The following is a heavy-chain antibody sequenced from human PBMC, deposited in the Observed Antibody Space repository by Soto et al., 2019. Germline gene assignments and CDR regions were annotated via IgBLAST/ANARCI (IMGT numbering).Heavy chain of an antibody. J-gene: IGHJ6*02. V-gene: IGHV4-39*01. CDR1: GGSISSSSYY. Sequence: SETLSLTCTVSGGSISSSSYYWGWIRQPPGKGLEWIGSIYYSGSTYYNPSLKSRVTISVDTSKNQFSLKLSSVTAADTAVYYCARRQISPPTRGAASARGAMDVWGQGTTVTVSS. CDR3: ARRQISPPTRGAASARGAMDV. D-gene: IGHD6-13*01. CDR2: IYYSGST.